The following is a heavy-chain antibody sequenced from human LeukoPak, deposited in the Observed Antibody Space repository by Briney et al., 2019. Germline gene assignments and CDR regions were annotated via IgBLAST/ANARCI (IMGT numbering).Heavy chain of an antibody. CDR2: INHSGST. J-gene: IGHJ6*02. Sequence: SETLSLTCAVYGGSFSGYYWSWIRQPPGKGLEWIGEINHSGSTNYNPSLKSRVTISVDTSKNQFSLKLSSLTAADTAVYYCAGSPNYYYYGMDVWGQGTTVTVSS. CDR3: AGSPNYYYYGMDV. CDR1: GGSFSGYY. V-gene: IGHV4-34*01.